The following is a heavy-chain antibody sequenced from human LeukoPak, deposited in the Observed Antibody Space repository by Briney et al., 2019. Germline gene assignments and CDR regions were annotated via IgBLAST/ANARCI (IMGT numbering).Heavy chain of an antibody. J-gene: IGHJ4*02. CDR2: IYHSGST. CDR3: ARDHRGPFDY. D-gene: IGHD3-10*01. CDR1: GYSINSAYY. V-gene: IGHV4-38-2*02. Sequence: SETLSLTCTVSGYSINSAYYWGWIRQPPGKGLEWIGNIYHSGSTYYNPSLKSRVTISVDTSKNQFSLKLSSVTAADTAVYYCARDHRGPFDYWGQGTLVTVSS.